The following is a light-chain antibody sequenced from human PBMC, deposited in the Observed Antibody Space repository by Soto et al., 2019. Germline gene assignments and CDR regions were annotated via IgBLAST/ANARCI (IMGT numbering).Light chain of an antibody. CDR3: SSYTSINTFV. V-gene: IGLV2-14*01. Sequence: QSVLTQPASVSGSPGQSITISFTGTGSDVGGYEYVSWYQQHPDKAPKLMIYEVTNRPSGVSNRFSGSKSGNTASLTISGLQTEDEADYYCSSYTSINTFVFGTGTKVTVL. CDR1: GSDVGGYEY. CDR2: EVT. J-gene: IGLJ1*01.